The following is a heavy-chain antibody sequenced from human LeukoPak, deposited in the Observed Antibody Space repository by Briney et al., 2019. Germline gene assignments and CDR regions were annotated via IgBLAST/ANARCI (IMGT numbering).Heavy chain of an antibody. CDR2: ISGSGGST. J-gene: IGHJ4*02. V-gene: IGHV3-23*01. D-gene: IGHD3-3*01. CDR1: GFTFSSYA. Sequence: PGGSLRLSCAASGFTFSSYAMSWVRQAPGKGLEGVSAISGSGGSTYYADSVKGRFTISRDNSKNTLYLQMNSLRAEDTAVYYCAKAYDFWSGYYGYYFDYWGQGTLVTVSS. CDR3: AKAYDFWSGYYGYYFDY.